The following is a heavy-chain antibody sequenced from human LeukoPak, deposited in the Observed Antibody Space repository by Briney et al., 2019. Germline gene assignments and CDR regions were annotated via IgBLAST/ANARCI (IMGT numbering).Heavy chain of an antibody. CDR2: LYSGSST. V-gene: IGHV3-53*01. CDR3: ARVGGHFRWYLDL. CDR1: GFSVSTND. D-gene: IGHD2-21*01. J-gene: IGHJ2*01. Sequence: GGSLRLSCAASGFSVSTNDMNWVRQAPGKGLEWVSILYSGSSTYYADSVEGRFIVSRDSSKNTLSLQMNDLRAEDTAVYYCARVGGHFRWYLDLWGRGTLVTVSS.